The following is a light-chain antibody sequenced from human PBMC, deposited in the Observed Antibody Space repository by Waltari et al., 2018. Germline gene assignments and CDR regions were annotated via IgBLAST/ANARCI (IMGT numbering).Light chain of an antibody. CDR1: RSNIGNNY. J-gene: IGLJ7*01. V-gene: IGLV1-51*02. Sequence: QSVLTQPPSVSAAPGPRVTISLPAGRSNIGNNYVSWYRQVPGTAPKLLIYENTERPSGIPGRFSGSKSGTSATLDITGLQAGDEADYYCGTWDSSLSGAVFGGGTHLTVL. CDR3: GTWDSSLSGAV. CDR2: ENT.